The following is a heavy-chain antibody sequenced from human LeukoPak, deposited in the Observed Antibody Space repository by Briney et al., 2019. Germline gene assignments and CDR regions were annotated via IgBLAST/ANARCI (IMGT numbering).Heavy chain of an antibody. D-gene: IGHD3-22*01. CDR1: GFTFSSYW. V-gene: IGHV3-7*01. CDR3: ARPQSGYYAASYAFDI. CDR2: IKQDGSEK. J-gene: IGHJ3*02. Sequence: GGSLRLSCAASGFTFSSYWMSWVRQAPGKGLEWVANIKQDGSEKYYVDSVKGRFTISRDNAKNSLYLQMNSLRAEDTAVYYCARPQSGYYAASYAFDIWGQGTMVTVSS.